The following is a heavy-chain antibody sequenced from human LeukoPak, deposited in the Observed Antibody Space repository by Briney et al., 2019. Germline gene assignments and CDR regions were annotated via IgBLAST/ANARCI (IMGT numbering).Heavy chain of an antibody. V-gene: IGHV4-59*08. Sequence: SETLSLTCTVSGGSISSYYWSWNRQPPGKGLEWIASIYYSGSTYYNPSLKSRVTISVDTSKNQFSLKLSSVTAADTAVYYCARLSGYYDSSGYWDYWGQGTLVTVSS. D-gene: IGHD3-22*01. CDR2: IYYSGST. CDR1: GGSISSYY. J-gene: IGHJ4*02. CDR3: ARLSGYYDSSGYWDY.